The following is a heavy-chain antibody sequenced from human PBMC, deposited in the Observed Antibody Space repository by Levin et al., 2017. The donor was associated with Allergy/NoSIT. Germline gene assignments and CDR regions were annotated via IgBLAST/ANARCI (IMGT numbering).Heavy chain of an antibody. CDR1: GGTFSSYA. J-gene: IGHJ5*02. D-gene: IGHD3-10*01. V-gene: IGHV1-69*04. CDR3: ARDIEAYGSGELGWFDP. Sequence: VASVKVSCKASGGTFSSYAISWVRQAPGQGLEWMGRIIPILGIANYAQKFQGRVTITADKSTSTAYMELSSLRSEDTAVYYCARDIEAYGSGELGWFDPWGQGTLVTVSS. CDR2: IIPILGIA.